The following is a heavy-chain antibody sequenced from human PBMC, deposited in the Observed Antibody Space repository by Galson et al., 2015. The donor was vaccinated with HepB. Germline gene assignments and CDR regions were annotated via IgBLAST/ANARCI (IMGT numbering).Heavy chain of an antibody. J-gene: IGHJ6*02. CDR1: GFTFSSYG. Sequence: SLRLSCAASGFTFSSYGMHWVRQAPGKGLEWVAVISYDGSNKYYADSVKGRFTISRDNSKNTLYLQMNSLRAEDTAVYYCAKGGVVGATWGYDYYYYGMDVWGQGTTVTVSS. D-gene: IGHD1-26*01. CDR3: AKGGVVGATWGYDYYYYGMDV. CDR2: ISYDGSNK. V-gene: IGHV3-30*18.